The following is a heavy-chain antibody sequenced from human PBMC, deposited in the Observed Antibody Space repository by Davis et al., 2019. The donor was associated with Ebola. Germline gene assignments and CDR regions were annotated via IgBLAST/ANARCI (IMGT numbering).Heavy chain of an antibody. J-gene: IGHJ5*02. V-gene: IGHV4-34*01. CDR1: GGSISSYY. CDR2: INHSGST. CDR3: ARATLEPYNWFDP. Sequence: MPSETLSLTCTVSGGSISSYYWSWIRQPPGKGLEWIGEINHSGSTNYNPSLKSRVTISVDTSKNQFSLKLSSVTAADTAVYYCARATLEPYNWFDPWGQGTLVTVSS. D-gene: IGHD1-1*01.